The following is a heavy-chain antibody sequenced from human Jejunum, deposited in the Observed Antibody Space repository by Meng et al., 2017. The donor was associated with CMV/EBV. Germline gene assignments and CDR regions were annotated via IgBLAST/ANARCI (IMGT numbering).Heavy chain of an antibody. J-gene: IGHJ3*01. D-gene: IGHD5-12*01. CDR2: INDDGSET. V-gene: IGHV3-7*01. CDR3: ARMGYGFEFFDV. CDR1: GFSFHTNR. Sequence: ASGFSFHTNRMNWLRHAPGKGLEWVANINDDGSETYYVDSVKGRFTISRDNANNSLYLQMDDLRAEDTAVYYCARMGYGFEFFDVWGQGTMVTVSS.